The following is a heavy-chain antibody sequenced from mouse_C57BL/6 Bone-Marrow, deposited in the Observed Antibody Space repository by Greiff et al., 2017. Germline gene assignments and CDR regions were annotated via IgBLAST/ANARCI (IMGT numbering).Heavy chain of an antibody. CDR1: GFNIKDDY. D-gene: IGHD1-1*01. CDR2: IDPENGDT. Sequence: VQLQQSGAELVRPGASVKLSCTASGFNIKDDYMHWVKQRPEQGLEWIGWIDPENGDTEYASKFQGKATITADTSSNTAYLQLSSLTSEDTAVYYCTTYGSSLWYFDVWGTGTTVTVSS. CDR3: TTYGSSLWYFDV. V-gene: IGHV14-4*01. J-gene: IGHJ1*03.